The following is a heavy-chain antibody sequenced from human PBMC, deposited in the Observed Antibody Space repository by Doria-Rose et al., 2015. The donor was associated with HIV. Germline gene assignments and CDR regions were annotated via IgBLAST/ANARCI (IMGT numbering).Heavy chain of an antibody. J-gene: IGHJ4*02. CDR2: IFSDDER. CDR1: GVSLSSPGMG. D-gene: IGHD6-13*01. Sequence: SGPVLVKPTETLTLTCTVSGVSLSSPGMGVSWIRQPPGKALEWLANIFSDDERSYKTSLQGRLTISRGTSKSQVVLTMTDMDPVDTATYYCARIKSSRWYHKYYFDFWGQGTLVIVSA. CDR3: ARIKSSRWYHKYYFDF. V-gene: IGHV2-26*01.